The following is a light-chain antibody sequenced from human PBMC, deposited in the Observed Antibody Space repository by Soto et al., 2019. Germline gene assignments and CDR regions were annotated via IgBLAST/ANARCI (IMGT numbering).Light chain of an antibody. CDR3: QQYNNWPPIT. J-gene: IGKJ5*01. CDR1: QTVRNNY. CDR2: GAS. Sequence: IRLKQSPGTLSLTPGERATLSCRASQTVRNNYLAWYQQKPGQAPRLLIYGASNRATGIPDRFSGSGSGTDFTLTISRLEPEDFAVYYCQQYNNWPPITFGHGTRLE. V-gene: IGKV3-20*01.